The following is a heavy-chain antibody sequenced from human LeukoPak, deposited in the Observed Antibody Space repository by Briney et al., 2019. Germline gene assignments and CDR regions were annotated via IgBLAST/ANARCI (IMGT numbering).Heavy chain of an antibody. V-gene: IGHV3-15*07. CDR1: SLIFSHAW. J-gene: IGHJ3*02. Sequence: PGGSLRLSCVFPSLIFSHAWMSWVRQAPGKGLEWVGRVKSVAEGGASEYGTAVKGRFTISRDDSKKTVYLQMHNLSTEDTALYYCTKNTGDFDIWGQGTMVIVSS. D-gene: IGHD4-17*01. CDR3: TKNTGDFDI. CDR2: VKSVAEGGAS.